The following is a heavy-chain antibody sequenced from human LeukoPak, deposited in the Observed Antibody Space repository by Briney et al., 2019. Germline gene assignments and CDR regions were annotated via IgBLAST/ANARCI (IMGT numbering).Heavy chain of an antibody. Sequence: GSLRLSCAASGFTFSNYAMNWVRQAPGKGLEWVSGISGSGGSTYYADSVKGRFTISRDNSKNTLYLQLNSLRAEDTAVYYCAKDPHARIVAAVLQWGQGTLVTVSS. CDR2: ISGSGGST. CDR3: AKDPHARIVAAVLQ. CDR1: GFTFSNYA. D-gene: IGHD6-13*01. J-gene: IGHJ4*02. V-gene: IGHV3-23*01.